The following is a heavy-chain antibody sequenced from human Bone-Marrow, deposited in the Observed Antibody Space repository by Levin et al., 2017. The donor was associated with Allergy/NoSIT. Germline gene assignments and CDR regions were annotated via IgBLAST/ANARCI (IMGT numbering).Heavy chain of an antibody. CDR3: ARRNVLAPGEEWFDP. Sequence: SETLSLTCGVSDDSISSSHWWTWVRQPPGKGLEWIGEIYHSGSTNYNPSLKSRATISVEKSKNQFSLKLSSVTAADTAVYYCARRNVLAPGEEWFDPWGQGTLVTVSS. CDR2: IYHSGST. CDR1: DDSISSSHW. D-gene: IGHD7-27*01. V-gene: IGHV4-4*02. J-gene: IGHJ5*02.